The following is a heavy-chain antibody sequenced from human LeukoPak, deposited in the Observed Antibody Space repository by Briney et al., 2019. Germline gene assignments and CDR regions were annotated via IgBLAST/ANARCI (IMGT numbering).Heavy chain of an antibody. CDR2: INPNSGGT. V-gene: IGHV1-2*02. J-gene: IGHJ4*02. D-gene: IGHD6-19*01. CDR1: GYTFTGYY. CDR3: ARERMGIAVAGTGFDY. Sequence: ASVKVSCKASGYTFTGYYMHWVRQAPGQGLEWMGWINPNSGGTNYAQKFQGRVTMTRDTSISTAYMELSRLRSDDTAVYYCARERMGIAVAGTGFDYWGQGTLVTVSS.